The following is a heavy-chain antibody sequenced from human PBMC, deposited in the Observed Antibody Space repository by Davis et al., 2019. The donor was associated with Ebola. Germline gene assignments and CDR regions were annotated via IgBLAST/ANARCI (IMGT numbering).Heavy chain of an antibody. D-gene: IGHD7-27*01. CDR3: ARANWGSADY. J-gene: IGHJ4*02. CDR2: IDQDGSDK. V-gene: IGHV3-7*01. CDR1: GFTFSHYW. Sequence: GESLKISCAVSGFTFSHYWMSWVRQAPGKGLEWVANIDQDGSDKYYVDSVKGRFTISRDNTKNSLYLQMNSLRVEDTAVYYCARANWGSADYWGQGTLVTVSA.